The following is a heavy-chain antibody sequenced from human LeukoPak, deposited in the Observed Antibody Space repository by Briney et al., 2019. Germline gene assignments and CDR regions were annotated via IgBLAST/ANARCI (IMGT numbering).Heavy chain of an antibody. CDR1: GGSISSSSYC. V-gene: IGHV4-39*07. J-gene: IGHJ4*02. CDR2: IYYSGST. D-gene: IGHD4-23*01. CDR3: ARGATVVTSKGFDY. Sequence: PSETLSLTCTVSGGSISSSSYCWGWIRQPPGKGLEWIGSIYYSGSTYYNPSLKSRVTISVDTSKNQFSLKLSSVTAADTAVYYCARGATVVTSKGFDYWGQGTLVTVSS.